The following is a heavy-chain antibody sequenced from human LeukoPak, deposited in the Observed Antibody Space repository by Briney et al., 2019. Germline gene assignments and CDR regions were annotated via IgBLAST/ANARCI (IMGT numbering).Heavy chain of an antibody. Sequence: GGSLRPSCAVSGFTFRTYNINWVRQAPGKGLEWVSGISGSGDSTSYADSVKGRFTISRDTSTNTLYLQMNSRRAEDTAIYYCARDWGDYGGKSVFAFYIWGHKGLVTVSS. CDR1: GFTFRTYN. CDR2: ISGSGDST. D-gene: IGHD4-23*01. CDR3: ARDWGDYGGKSVFAFYI. V-gene: IGHV3-23*01. J-gene: IGHJ3*02.